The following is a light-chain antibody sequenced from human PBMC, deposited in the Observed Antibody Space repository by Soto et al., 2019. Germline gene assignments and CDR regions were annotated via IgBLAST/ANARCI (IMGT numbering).Light chain of an antibody. CDR3: ETWDFNTRV. CDR2: LEGTGNY. Sequence: QAVVTPSSSASASLGSSVKLTCTLSSGHSSYIIAWHQQQPGKAPRYLMKLEGTGNYNKGSGVPDRFSGSSSGADRYLTISNLQFEDEADYYCETWDFNTRVFGGGTKLTVL. J-gene: IGLJ3*02. V-gene: IGLV4-60*02. CDR1: SGHSSYI.